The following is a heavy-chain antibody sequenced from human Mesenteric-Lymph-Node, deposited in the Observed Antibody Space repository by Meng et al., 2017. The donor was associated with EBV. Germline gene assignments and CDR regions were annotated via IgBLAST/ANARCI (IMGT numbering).Heavy chain of an antibody. CDR2: INHSGST. Sequence: QVPRPQWGARLLSPSETLSLNCAAYGGSFSANYWPWTRQPPGKGLEWIGEINHSGSTIYNPSLKSRVAMSVDTSKSQFSLKLSSVTAADTAVYFCARQRSDSRLFDYWGQGTLVTVSS. CDR1: GGSFSANY. V-gene: IGHV4-34*01. CDR3: ARQRSDSRLFDY. D-gene: IGHD4-11*01. J-gene: IGHJ4*01.